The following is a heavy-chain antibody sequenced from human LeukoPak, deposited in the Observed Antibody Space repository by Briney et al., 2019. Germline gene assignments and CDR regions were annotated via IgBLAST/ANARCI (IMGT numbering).Heavy chain of an antibody. V-gene: IGHV4-59*08. J-gene: IGHJ3*02. D-gene: IGHD3-3*01. CDR2: INYSGTT. Sequence: SETLSLTCTVSGGXISPYYCSWIRQPPGKGLEYIGYINYSGTTDSNPSLKSRVTISVDTSKNQFSLKLSSVAAADTAVYYCARHESAWRGAFDIWGQGTMVTVSS. CDR3: ARHESAWRGAFDI. CDR1: GGXISPYY.